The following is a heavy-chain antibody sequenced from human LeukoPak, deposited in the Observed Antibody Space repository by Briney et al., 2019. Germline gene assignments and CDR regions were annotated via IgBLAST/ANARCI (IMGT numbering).Heavy chain of an antibody. D-gene: IGHD2-15*01. CDR2: IYYSGSI. Sequence: SETLSLICTVSGGTISSGGYYWSWIRQHPGKGLEWIGYIYYSGSIYYNPSLKSRVTISVDTSKNQFSLKLSSVTAADTAVYYCARAPLGYCSGGSCWGERWFDPWGEGTPVTVSS. J-gene: IGHJ5*02. V-gene: IGHV4-31*03. CDR3: ARAPLGYCSGGSCWGERWFDP. CDR1: GGTISSGGYY.